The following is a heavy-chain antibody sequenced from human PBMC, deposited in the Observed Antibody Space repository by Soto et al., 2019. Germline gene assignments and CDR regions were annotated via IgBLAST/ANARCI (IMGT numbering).Heavy chain of an antibody. CDR2: IYYSGST. V-gene: IGHV4-61*01. Sequence: PSETLSLTCPVSGGSVTTGSYYWSWIRQPPGKGLEWIGYIYYSGSTDYNPSLKSRVTVSVDTSKNQFSLNLTSVTAADTAVYYCARLTSSRFPNFDIWGQGTLVTVSS. D-gene: IGHD2-2*01. CDR3: ARLTSSRFPNFDI. J-gene: IGHJ4*02. CDR1: GGSVTTGSYY.